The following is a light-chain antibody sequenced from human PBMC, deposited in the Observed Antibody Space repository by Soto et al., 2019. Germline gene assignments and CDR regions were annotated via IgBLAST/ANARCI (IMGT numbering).Light chain of an antibody. CDR1: QSIRSW. CDR3: HPYASYPPLP. J-gene: IGKJ4*01. Sequence: IRMTKYPSILSASMGDRVTITCRASQSIRSWLAWYQQKPGKAPKLLIYDAYSLASGVPSRCSGRRSGTEFTLTIAVLQPEDFATYYCHPYASYPPLPFGGGTKVDIK. CDR2: DAY. V-gene: IGKV1-5*01.